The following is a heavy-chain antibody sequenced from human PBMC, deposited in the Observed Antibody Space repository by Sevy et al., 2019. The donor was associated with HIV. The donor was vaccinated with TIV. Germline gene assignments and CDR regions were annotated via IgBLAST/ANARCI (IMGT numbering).Heavy chain of an antibody. D-gene: IGHD5-12*01. CDR3: ARETVRGYSGYGAAFDI. Sequence: GGSLRLSCAASGFTVSSNYMSWVRQAPGKGLEWVSVIYSGGSTYYADSVKGRFTISRENSKNRQYLQMNGLRAEDTAVYYCARETVRGYSGYGAAFDIWGQGTMVTVSS. CDR1: GFTVSSNY. J-gene: IGHJ3*02. CDR2: IYSGGST. V-gene: IGHV3-53*01.